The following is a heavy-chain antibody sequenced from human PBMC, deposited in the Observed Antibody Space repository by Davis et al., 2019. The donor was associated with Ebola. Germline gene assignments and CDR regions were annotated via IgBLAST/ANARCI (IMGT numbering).Heavy chain of an antibody. CDR3: ARTYSSSWRRAFDI. Sequence: GGSLRLSCAASGFTVSSNNMSWVRQAPGKGLEWVSVIYSGGSTYYADSVKGRFTISRDNSKNTLYLQMNSLRAEDTAVYYCARTYSSSWRRAFDIWGQGTMVTVSS. V-gene: IGHV3-66*02. J-gene: IGHJ3*02. CDR1: GFTVSSNN. CDR2: IYSGGST. D-gene: IGHD6-13*01.